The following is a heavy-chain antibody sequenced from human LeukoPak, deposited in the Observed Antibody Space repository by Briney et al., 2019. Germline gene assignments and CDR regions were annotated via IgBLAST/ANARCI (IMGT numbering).Heavy chain of an antibody. J-gene: IGHJ4*02. Sequence: GESLKISCKGSGYSFTSYWIGWVRQLPEKGLEWMGIIYPGDSDTRYSPSFQGQVTISADKSISPAYLQWSSLKASDTAMYYCARHGRGWYHDFDYWGQGTLVTVSS. D-gene: IGHD6-19*01. CDR3: ARHGRGWYHDFDY. V-gene: IGHV5-51*01. CDR1: GYSFTSYW. CDR2: IYPGDSDT.